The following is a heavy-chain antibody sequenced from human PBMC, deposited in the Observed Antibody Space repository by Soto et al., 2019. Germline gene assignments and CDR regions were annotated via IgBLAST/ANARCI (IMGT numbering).Heavy chain of an antibody. CDR1: GGSISSSSYY. CDR2: IYYSGST. Sequence: SETLSLTCTVTGGSISSSSYYWGWIRQPPGKGLEWIGSIYYSGSTYYNPSLKSRVTISVDTSKNQFSLKLSSVTAADTAVYYCARRLYDYGDRIRTFGYYYYYMDVWGKGTTVTVSS. CDR3: ARRLYDYGDRIRTFGYYYYYMDV. D-gene: IGHD4-17*01. V-gene: IGHV4-39*01. J-gene: IGHJ6*03.